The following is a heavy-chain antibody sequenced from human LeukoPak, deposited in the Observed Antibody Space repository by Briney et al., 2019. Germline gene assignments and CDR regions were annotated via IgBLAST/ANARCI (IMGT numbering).Heavy chain of an antibody. CDR2: INHSGST. Sequence: PSETLSLTYTVSGGSISSYYWSWIRQPAGKGLEWIGEINHSGSTNYNPSLKSRVTISVDTSKNQFSLKLSSVTAADTAVYYCARVRSSGWGKGFDYWGQGTLVTVSS. CDR3: ARVRSSGWGKGFDY. J-gene: IGHJ4*02. V-gene: IGHV4-59*01. CDR1: GGSISSYY. D-gene: IGHD6-19*01.